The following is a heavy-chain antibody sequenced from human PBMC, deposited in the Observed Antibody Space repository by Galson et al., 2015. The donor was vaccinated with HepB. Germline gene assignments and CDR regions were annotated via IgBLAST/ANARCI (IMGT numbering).Heavy chain of an antibody. D-gene: IGHD1-1*01. CDR1: GYSFTTFD. CDR2: INPNSGGT. Sequence: SVKVSCKASGYSFTTFDFNWLRQAPGQGLEWMGWINPNSGGTNYAQKFQGRVTMTRDTSISTAYMELSRLRSDETAVYYCARGDWNHGSFDIWGQGTMVTVSS. J-gene: IGHJ3*02. V-gene: IGHV1-2*02. CDR3: ARGDWNHGSFDI.